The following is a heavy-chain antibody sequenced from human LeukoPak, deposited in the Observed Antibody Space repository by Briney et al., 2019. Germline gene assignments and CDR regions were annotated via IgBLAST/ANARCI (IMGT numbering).Heavy chain of an antibody. J-gene: IGHJ4*02. D-gene: IGHD3-10*01. V-gene: IGHV3-74*01. CDR1: GFSFSTYW. CDR3: TSRNGSGDY. Sequence: GGSLRLSCAASGFSFSTYWIHWVRQAPGKGLVWVSRINSDGSGATHADSVKGRFTISRDNAKNTVYLQTNSLRVEDTAVYFCTSRNGSGDYWGQGTPVTVSS. CDR2: INSDGSGA.